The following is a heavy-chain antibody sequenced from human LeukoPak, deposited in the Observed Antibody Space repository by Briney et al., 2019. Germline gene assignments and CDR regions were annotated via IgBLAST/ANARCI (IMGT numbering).Heavy chain of an antibody. D-gene: IGHD6-19*01. CDR2: INQGGSEK. J-gene: IGHJ4*02. V-gene: IGHV3-7*05. CDR1: RFTFSNYW. CDR3: VRDGSGYDY. Sequence: GGSLRLSCAASRFTFSNYWMSWVRQPPGKGLEWVANINQGGSEKYYLNSVKGRFTISRDNAKNSLYLQMNSLRADDTAIYYCVRDGSGYDYWGQGTRVTVSS.